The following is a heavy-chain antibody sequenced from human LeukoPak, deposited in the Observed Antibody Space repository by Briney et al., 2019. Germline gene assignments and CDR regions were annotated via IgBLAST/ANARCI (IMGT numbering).Heavy chain of an antibody. V-gene: IGHV3-33*06. CDR1: GILFSKYG. Sequence: PGRSLRLSCAVSGILFSKYGMHWVRQAPGKGLEWVATIWHDGSPKMYADSVKGRFTISRDNSKNTLYLQMSSLRAEDTAVYYCAKDAGYCSSTSCPHYYYYGMDVWGQGTTVTVSS. J-gene: IGHJ6*02. CDR3: AKDAGYCSSTSCPHYYYYGMDV. CDR2: IWHDGSPK. D-gene: IGHD2-2*01.